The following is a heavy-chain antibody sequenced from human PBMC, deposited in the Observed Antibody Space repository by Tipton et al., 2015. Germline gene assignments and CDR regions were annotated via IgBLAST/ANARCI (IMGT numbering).Heavy chain of an antibody. Sequence: TLSLTCTVSGGSVSRGSYYWSWIRQPPGKGLEWIGYIYYSGTTNYNPSLKSRVTVSVDTSKNQFSLKLSSVTAADTAVYYCAREGRSGWYSTIDYWGQGTLVTVSS. CDR3: AREGRSGWYSTIDY. J-gene: IGHJ4*02. CDR1: GGSVSRGSYY. V-gene: IGHV4-61*01. CDR2: IYYSGTT. D-gene: IGHD6-19*01.